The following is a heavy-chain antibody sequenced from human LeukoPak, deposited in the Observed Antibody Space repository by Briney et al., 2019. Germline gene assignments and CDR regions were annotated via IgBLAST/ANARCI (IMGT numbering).Heavy chain of an antibody. J-gene: IGHJ5*02. V-gene: IGHV1-8*01. D-gene: IGHD3-16*02. CDR1: AYTFTSYD. CDR2: MNPNSGNT. Sequence: GASVKVSCKASAYTFTSYDINWVRQATGQGLEWMGWMNPNSGNTGYAQKFQGRVTMTRNTSISTAYMELSSLRSEDTAVYYCAKGDYVWGSYRSEYNWFDPWGQGTLVTVSS. CDR3: AKGDYVWGSYRSEYNWFDP.